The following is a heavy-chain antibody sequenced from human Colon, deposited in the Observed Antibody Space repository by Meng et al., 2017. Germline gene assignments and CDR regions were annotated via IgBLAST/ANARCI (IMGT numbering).Heavy chain of an antibody. CDR3: ARDLHDYGYFDY. J-gene: IGHJ4*02. CDR2: IYYSGGT. V-gene: IGHV4-30-4*01. D-gene: IGHD4-17*01. CDR1: GDSISSDYF. Sequence: QLQLQESGPGLVKPSQTLSLTCTVSGDSISSDYFWSWIRQPPGKGLEWIGYIYYSGGTYYNPSLESRLTMSVDTSENQFSLKLNSVTAADTAVYYCARDLHDYGYFDYWGQGTLVTVSS.